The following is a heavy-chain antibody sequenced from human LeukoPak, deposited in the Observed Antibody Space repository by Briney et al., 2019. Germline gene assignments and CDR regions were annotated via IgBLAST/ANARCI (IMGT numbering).Heavy chain of an antibody. Sequence: PSETLSLTCTVSGGSISSGGYYWSWIRQHPGKGLEWIGYIYYSGSTYYNPSLKSRVTISVDTSKNQLSLKLSSVTAADTAVYYCARQSSGIAAALPKYWGQGTLVTVSS. CDR2: IYYSGST. J-gene: IGHJ4*02. V-gene: IGHV4-31*03. D-gene: IGHD6-13*01. CDR3: ARQSSGIAAALPKY. CDR1: GGSISSGGYY.